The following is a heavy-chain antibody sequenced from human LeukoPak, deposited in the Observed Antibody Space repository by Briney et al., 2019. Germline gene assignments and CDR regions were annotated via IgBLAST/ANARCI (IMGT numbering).Heavy chain of an antibody. CDR1: GGSISSSSYY. CDR2: IYYSGST. Sequence: SETLSLTCTVSGGSISSSSYYWGWIRQPPGTGLEWIGSIYYSGSTYYNPSLKSRVTISVYTSKNQFSLKLSSVTAADTAVYYCATQGGDYYYYMDVWGKGTTVTVSS. V-gene: IGHV4-39*01. CDR3: ATQGGDYYYYMDV. J-gene: IGHJ6*03. D-gene: IGHD3-16*01.